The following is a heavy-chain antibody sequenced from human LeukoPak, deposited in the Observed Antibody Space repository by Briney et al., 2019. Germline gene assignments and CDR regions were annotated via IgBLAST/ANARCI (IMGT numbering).Heavy chain of an antibody. J-gene: IGHJ4*02. V-gene: IGHV1-69-2*01. D-gene: IGHD3-16*01. CDR2: VDPEDGEI. CDR3: ATSYTTGNDY. CDR1: GYTFTDYY. Sequence: ASVKISCKVSGYTFTDYYMHWVQQAPGKGLEWMGLVDPEDGEIIYAEKFQGRVTITADTSTDTAYMELSSLRSEDTAVYYCATSYTTGNDYWGQGTLVTVSS.